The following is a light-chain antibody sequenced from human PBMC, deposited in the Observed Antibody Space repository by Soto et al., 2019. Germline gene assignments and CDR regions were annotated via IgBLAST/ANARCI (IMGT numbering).Light chain of an antibody. V-gene: IGKV3-11*01. CDR1: QSVSSS. CDR2: DAS. J-gene: IGKJ1*01. Sequence: EIVLTPSPATLSLAPVYRATLSCRASQSVSSSLAWYQQKTGQAPRLLIYDASNRATGIPARFSGSGSGTDFTLNISRLEPEDFAVYYCQQYGDSTRTVGQGT. CDR3: QQYGDSTRT.